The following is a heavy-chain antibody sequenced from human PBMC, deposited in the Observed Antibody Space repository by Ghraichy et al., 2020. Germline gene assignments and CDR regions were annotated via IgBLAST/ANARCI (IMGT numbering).Heavy chain of an antibody. CDR3: ARSSAARRWWYFDL. Sequence: SVKVSCKASGGTFSSYAISWVRQAPGQGLEWMGRIIPILGIANYAQKFQGRVTITADKSTRTAYMELSSLRSEDKAVYYCARSSAARRWWYFDLWGRGTLGTVSS. D-gene: IGHD6-6*01. CDR1: GGTFSSYA. V-gene: IGHV1-69*04. CDR2: IIPILGIA. J-gene: IGHJ2*01.